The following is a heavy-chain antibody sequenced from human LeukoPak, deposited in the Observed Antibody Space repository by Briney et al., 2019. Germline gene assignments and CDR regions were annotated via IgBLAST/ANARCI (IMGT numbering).Heavy chain of an antibody. Sequence: GWSLRLTCVASGFTFSSYNMHWVRQAPGKGLESVAVISYDGSNKYYADSVKGRSTISRDNSKNTLYLQVNSLRPEDTAVYYCGRDTVGYGGAFDIWGQGTMVTVSS. D-gene: IGHD5-18*01. CDR1: GFTFSSYN. J-gene: IGHJ3*02. CDR2: ISYDGSNK. CDR3: GRDTVGYGGAFDI. V-gene: IGHV3-30-3*01.